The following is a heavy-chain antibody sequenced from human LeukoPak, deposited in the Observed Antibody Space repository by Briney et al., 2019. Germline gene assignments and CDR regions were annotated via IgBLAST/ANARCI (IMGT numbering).Heavy chain of an antibody. CDR3: AKEIEVQWLVSGFDY. Sequence: PGGSLRLSCTTSGFTFGDYAMSWFRQAPGKGLEWVAVISYDGSNKYYADSVKGRFTISRDNSKNTLYLQMNSLRAEDTAVYYCAKEIEVQWLVSGFDYWGQGTLVTVSS. V-gene: IGHV3-30*04. D-gene: IGHD6-19*01. J-gene: IGHJ4*02. CDR1: GFTFGDYA. CDR2: ISYDGSNK.